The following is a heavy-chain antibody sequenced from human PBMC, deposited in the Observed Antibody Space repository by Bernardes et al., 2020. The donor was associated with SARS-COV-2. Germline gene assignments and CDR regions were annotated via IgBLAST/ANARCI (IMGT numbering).Heavy chain of an antibody. J-gene: IGHJ4*02. Sequence: GGSLRLSCVASGFTFRSYWMSWVRQAPGKGLEWVANIKQDGSEKYYGDSVKGRFTMFRDNAKNSLYLQMNSLRAEDTAVYFCARDGDGYFDYWGQGTLVTVSS. V-gene: IGHV3-7*01. CDR1: GFTFRSYW. CDR3: ARDGDGYFDY. D-gene: IGHD2-21*01. CDR2: IKQDGSEK.